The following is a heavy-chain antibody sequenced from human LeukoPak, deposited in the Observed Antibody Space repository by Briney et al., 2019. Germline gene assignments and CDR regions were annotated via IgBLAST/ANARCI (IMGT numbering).Heavy chain of an antibody. CDR3: ARVEYSSSPLYYHYYGMDV. J-gene: IGHJ6*02. Sequence: SETLSLTCTVSGGSISSGGYYWSWIRQHPGKGLEWIGYIYYSGSTYYNPSLKSRVTISVDTSKNQFSLKLSSVTAADTAVYYCARVEYSSSPLYYHYYGMDVWGQGTTVTVSS. V-gene: IGHV4-31*03. D-gene: IGHD6-6*01. CDR1: GGSISSGGYY. CDR2: IYYSGST.